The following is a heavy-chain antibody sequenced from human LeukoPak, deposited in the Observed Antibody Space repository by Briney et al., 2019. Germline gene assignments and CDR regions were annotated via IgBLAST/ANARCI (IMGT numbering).Heavy chain of an antibody. J-gene: IGHJ4*02. CDR1: GYSISSGYY. V-gene: IGHV4-38-2*02. CDR2: IYHSGST. CDR3: ARDEILEYYDFWSGYSNIDY. Sequence: SETLSLTCTVSGYSISSGYYWGWIRQPPGKGLEWIGSIYHSGSTYYNPSLKSRVTISVDTSKNQFSLKLSSVTAADTAVYYCARDEILEYYDFWSGYSNIDYWGQGTLVTVSS. D-gene: IGHD3-3*01.